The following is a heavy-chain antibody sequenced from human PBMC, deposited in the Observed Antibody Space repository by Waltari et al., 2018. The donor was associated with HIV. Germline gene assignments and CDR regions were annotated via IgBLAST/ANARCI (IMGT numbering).Heavy chain of an antibody. CDR2: IKQDGSEK. J-gene: IGHJ6*02. D-gene: IGHD3-3*01. Sequence: EVQLVESGGGWVQPGGFLRLSCAASGFTFSTYWMTWVRQAPGKGLEWLANIKQDGSEKYYADSVKGRFTVSRDNNKKSLYLQMSSLRAEDTAVYYCARDLKDYDFWSPVDVWGQGTTVTVSS. CDR3: ARDLKDYDFWSPVDV. CDR1: GFTFSTYW. V-gene: IGHV3-7*01.